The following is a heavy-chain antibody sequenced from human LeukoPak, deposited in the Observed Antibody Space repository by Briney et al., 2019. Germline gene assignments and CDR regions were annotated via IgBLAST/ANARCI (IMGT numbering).Heavy chain of an antibody. V-gene: IGHV2-5*01. CDR3: ALRLVGSGLQY. CDR1: GFSFITRGVG. J-gene: IGHJ1*01. CDR2: IHWNADY. Sequence: ESGPTLVKPTQTLTLTCNFSGFSFITRGVGVGWIRQPPGNALEWLAVIHWNADYRYSPSLRGRLTIIKDTSKNQVVLTMTNMDAVDTDTYYRALRLVGSGLQYWGQGTLVTVSS. D-gene: IGHD3-22*01.